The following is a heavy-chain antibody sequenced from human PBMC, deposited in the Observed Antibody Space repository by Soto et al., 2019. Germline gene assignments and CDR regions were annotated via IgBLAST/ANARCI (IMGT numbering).Heavy chain of an antibody. Sequence: QLQLQESGPGLVKPSETLSLTCTVSGGSISSSSYYWAWIRQPPGKGLEWIGSFYYSGSTYYNPSLVSRVRISVDTSQHQSSLQLSFVTAADTAVYYCASHVDLTRFDYWGQGTVVTVSS. CDR1: GGSISSSSYY. D-gene: IGHD3-9*01. V-gene: IGHV4-39*01. CDR3: ASHVDLTRFDY. CDR2: FYYSGST. J-gene: IGHJ4*02.